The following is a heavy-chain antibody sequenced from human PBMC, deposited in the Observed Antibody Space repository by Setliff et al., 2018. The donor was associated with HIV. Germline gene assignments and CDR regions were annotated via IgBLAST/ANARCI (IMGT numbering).Heavy chain of an antibody. CDR2: IHTEQGFP. Sequence: ASVKVSCKASGYSFINYAINWLRQAPGRGLEWRGWIHTEQGFPMYAQGFTGRFVFSLDPSVNTLYLQMDSLTTEDTAVYYCILLGMHGAFDIWGQGTMVTVSS. CDR1: GYSFINYA. V-gene: IGHV7-4-1*01. CDR3: ILLGMHGAFDI. J-gene: IGHJ3*02. D-gene: IGHD7-27*01.